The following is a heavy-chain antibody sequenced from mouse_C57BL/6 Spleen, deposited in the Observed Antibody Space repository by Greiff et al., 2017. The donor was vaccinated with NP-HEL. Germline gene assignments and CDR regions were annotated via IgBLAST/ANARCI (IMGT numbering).Heavy chain of an antibody. D-gene: IGHD1-1*01. Sequence: VQLQQSGAELVRPGASVTLSCKASGYTFTDYEMHWVKQTPVHGLEWIGAIDPETGGTAYNQKFKGKAILTADKSSSTAYMELRSLTSEDSAVYYCTKVLLLRFLMDYWGQGTSVTVSS. V-gene: IGHV1-15*01. J-gene: IGHJ4*01. CDR2: IDPETGGT. CDR1: GYTFTDYE. CDR3: TKVLLLRFLMDY.